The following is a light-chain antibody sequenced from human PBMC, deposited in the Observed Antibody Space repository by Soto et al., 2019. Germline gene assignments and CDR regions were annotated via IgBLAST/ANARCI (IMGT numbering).Light chain of an antibody. J-gene: IGKJ1*01. CDR3: QQYGSSPWT. Sequence: EIVLTQSPGTLSLSPGERATLSCRASQSVSSSYLVWYQQKPGQAPRPLIYGASSRAIGIPDRFSGSGSGTDFTLTISRLEREDFAVYYCQQYGSSPWTFGQGTKVEIK. CDR2: GAS. CDR1: QSVSSSY. V-gene: IGKV3-20*01.